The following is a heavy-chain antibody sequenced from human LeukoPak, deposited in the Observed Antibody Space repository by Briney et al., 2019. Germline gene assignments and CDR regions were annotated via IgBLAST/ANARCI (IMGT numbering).Heavy chain of an antibody. V-gene: IGHV3-21*01. D-gene: IGHD5-18*01. CDR3: ARGVDTAMGTVQH. CDR2: ISSSSSYI. CDR1: GFTFSSYS. J-gene: IGHJ1*01. Sequence: PGGSLRLSCAASGFTFSSYSMNWVRQAPGKGLEWVSSISSSSSYIYYADSVKGRFTISRDNAKNSLYLQMNSLRAEDTAVYYCARGVDTAMGTVQHWGQGTLVTVSS.